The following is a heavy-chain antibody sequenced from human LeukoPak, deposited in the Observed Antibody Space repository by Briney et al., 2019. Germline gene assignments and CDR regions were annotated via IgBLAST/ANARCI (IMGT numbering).Heavy chain of an antibody. V-gene: IGHV1-18*04. CDR3: AGEGLRYFDWPDDAFDI. CDR2: ISAYNGNT. D-gene: IGHD3-9*01. CDR1: GYTFTSYG. Sequence: ASVKVSCKASGYTFTSYGISWVRQAPGQGLEWMGWISAYNGNTNYAQKLQGRVTMTTDTSTSTAYMELRSLRSDDTAVYYCAGEGLRYFDWPDDAFDIWGQGTMVTVSS. J-gene: IGHJ3*02.